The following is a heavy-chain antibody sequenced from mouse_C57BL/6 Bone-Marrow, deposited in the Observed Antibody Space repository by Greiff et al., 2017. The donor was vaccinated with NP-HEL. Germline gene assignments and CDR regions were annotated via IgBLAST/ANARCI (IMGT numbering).Heavy chain of an antibody. D-gene: IGHD2-2*01. CDR1: GYSFSSYW. V-gene: IGHV1-80*01. Sequence: QVHVKQSGAELVKPGASVKISCKASGYSFSSYWMNWVKQRPGKGLEWIGQIYPGDGDPNYNGKFKGKATLTADKSSSTAYMQLSSLTSEDSAVYFCARRGMVTTREYYFDYWGQGTTLTVSS. J-gene: IGHJ2*01. CDR2: IYPGDGDP. CDR3: ARRGMVTTREYYFDY.